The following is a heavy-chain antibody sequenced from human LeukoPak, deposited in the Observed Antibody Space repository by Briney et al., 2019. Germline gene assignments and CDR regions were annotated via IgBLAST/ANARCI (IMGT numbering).Heavy chain of an antibody. CDR2: ISSSSSYI. V-gene: IGHV3-21*01. Sequence: PGGSLRLSCAASGFTFSSYSMTWVRQAPGKGLEWVSSISSSSSYIYYADSVKGRFTISRDNAKNSLYLQMNSLRAEDTAVYYCARDMDLDIVVVVAATALDYWGQGTLVTVSS. J-gene: IGHJ4*02. CDR1: GFTFSSYS. CDR3: ARDMDLDIVVVVAATALDY. D-gene: IGHD2-15*01.